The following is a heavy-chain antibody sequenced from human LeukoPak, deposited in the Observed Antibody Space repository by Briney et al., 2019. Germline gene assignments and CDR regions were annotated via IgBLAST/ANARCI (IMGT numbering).Heavy chain of an antibody. D-gene: IGHD3-10*01. V-gene: IGHV4-59*01. Sequence: SETLSLTCTVSGGSISSYYWSWIRQPPGKGLEWIGYIYYSGSTNYNPSLKSRVTISVDTSKNQFSLKLSSVTAADTAVCYCARAPYGGYFDYWGQGTLVTVSS. CDR3: ARAPYGGYFDY. J-gene: IGHJ4*02. CDR1: GGSISSYY. CDR2: IYYSGST.